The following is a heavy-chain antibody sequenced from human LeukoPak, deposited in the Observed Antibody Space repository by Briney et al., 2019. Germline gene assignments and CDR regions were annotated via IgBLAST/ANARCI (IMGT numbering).Heavy chain of an antibody. J-gene: IGHJ3*02. Sequence: QTGGSLRLSCAASGFTFSSYAMHWVRQAPGKGLEWVAVISYDGSNKYYADSVKGRFTISRDNSKNTLYLQMNSLRAEDTAVYYCARSTYCGGDCYSPGAFDIWGQGTMVTVSS. CDR1: GFTFSSYA. CDR2: ISYDGSNK. D-gene: IGHD2-21*02. V-gene: IGHV3-30-3*01. CDR3: ARSTYCGGDCYSPGAFDI.